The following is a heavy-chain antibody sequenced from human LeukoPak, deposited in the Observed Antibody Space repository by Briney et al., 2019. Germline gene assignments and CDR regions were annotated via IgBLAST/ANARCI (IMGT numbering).Heavy chain of an antibody. Sequence: PSETLSLTCTVSGGCISSGGYYWSWIRQHPGKGLEWIGYIYYGGSTYYNPSLKSRVTISVDTSKNQFSLKLSSVTAADTAVYYCARDRPFQHWGQGTLVTVSS. V-gene: IGHV4-31*03. CDR3: ARDRPFQH. CDR2: IYYGGST. CDR1: GGCISSGGYY. J-gene: IGHJ1*01.